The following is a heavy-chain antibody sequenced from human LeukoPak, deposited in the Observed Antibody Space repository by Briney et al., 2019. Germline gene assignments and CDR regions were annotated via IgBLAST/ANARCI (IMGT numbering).Heavy chain of an antibody. Sequence: SETLSLTCTVSGGSISSYYWSWIRQPPGKGLEWIGYIYYSGSTNYNPSLKSRVTISVDTSKNQFSLKLSSVTAADTAVYYCARHGGIQLWLRFWFDPWGQGTLVTVSS. CDR1: GGSISSYY. CDR3: ARHGGIQLWLRFWFDP. J-gene: IGHJ5*02. CDR2: IYYSGST. D-gene: IGHD5-18*01. V-gene: IGHV4-59*08.